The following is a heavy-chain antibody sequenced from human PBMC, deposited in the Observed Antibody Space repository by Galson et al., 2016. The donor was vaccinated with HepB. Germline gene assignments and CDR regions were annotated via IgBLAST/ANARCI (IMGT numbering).Heavy chain of an antibody. CDR1: GYSFSGKY. Sequence: SVKVSCKASGYSFSGKYMHWVRQAPGQGLEWMGWINPDSGGTNYAQKFQGRVTMTTDTSITTSYMELSRLRSDDTAMYYCARDSQGLRYFDNWGQGTLVAVSS. CDR3: ARDSQGLRYFDN. CDR2: INPDSGGT. V-gene: IGHV1-2*02. D-gene: IGHD3-9*01. J-gene: IGHJ4*02.